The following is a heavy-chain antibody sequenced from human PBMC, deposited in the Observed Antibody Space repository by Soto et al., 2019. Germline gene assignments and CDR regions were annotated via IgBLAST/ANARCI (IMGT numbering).Heavy chain of an antibody. CDR3: ARALLTPGIAEAGGWFDP. D-gene: IGHD6-13*01. Sequence: QITLKESGPPLVKPTQTLTLTCTFSGFSLSTSGVGVGWIRQPPGKALEWLALIYWNDDKRYSPSLKSRLTITKDTSKNQVVLTMTNMDPVDTATYYCARALLTPGIAEAGGWFDPWGQGTLVTVSS. J-gene: IGHJ5*02. CDR1: GFSLSTSGVG. V-gene: IGHV2-5*01. CDR2: IYWNDDK.